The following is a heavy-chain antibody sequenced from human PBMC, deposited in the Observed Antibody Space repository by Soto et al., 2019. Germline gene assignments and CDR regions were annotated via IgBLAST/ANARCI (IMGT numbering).Heavy chain of an antibody. V-gene: IGHV3-48*01. CDR1: AFTFSSYS. Sequence: GGALRLSCAASAFTFSSYSMNWVRQAQGKWLEWVSYISSSSSTIYYADSVKGRFTISRDNAKNSLYLQMNSLTAADTAVYYCARGRWYQLRFTAFDIWGQGTMVTVSS. CDR3: ARGRWYQLRFTAFDI. CDR2: ISSSSSTI. J-gene: IGHJ3*02. D-gene: IGHD2-2*01.